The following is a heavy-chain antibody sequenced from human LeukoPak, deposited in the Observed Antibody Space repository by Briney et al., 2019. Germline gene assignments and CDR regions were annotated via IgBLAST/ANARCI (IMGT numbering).Heavy chain of an antibody. CDR1: GFTFSSYA. D-gene: IGHD2/OR15-2a*01. Sequence: GGSLRLSCAASGFTFSSYAMSWVRQAPGKGLEWVSTIGGSGANTYYADSVKGRFTISKDNAKNTVYLQMNSLRAEDTAVYYCVSFYETYWGRGTLVTVSS. CDR3: VSFYETY. V-gene: IGHV3-23*01. J-gene: IGHJ4*02. CDR2: IGGSGANT.